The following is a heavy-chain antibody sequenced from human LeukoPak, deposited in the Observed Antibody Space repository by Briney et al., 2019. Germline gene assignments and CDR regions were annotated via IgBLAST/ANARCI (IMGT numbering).Heavy chain of an antibody. D-gene: IGHD4-11*01. J-gene: IGHJ4*01. CDR1: GFIYSHYG. Sequence: PGGSLTLSCAASGFIYSHYGMHWVRQAPGTGLESVAVIWSHGTNCFYGGSVQGRFTISRDNTQNKLFLQMNSLTVEDTAVYYCVRDVQRGFDYSIALRYWGHGTLVTVSS. CDR2: IWSHGTNC. V-gene: IGHV3-33*08. CDR3: VRDVQRGFDYSIALRY.